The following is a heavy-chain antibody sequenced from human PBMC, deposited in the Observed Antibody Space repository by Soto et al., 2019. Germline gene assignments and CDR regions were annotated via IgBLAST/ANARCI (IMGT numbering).Heavy chain of an antibody. CDR1: GVSISNYF. CDR3: ARDKITGLFDY. V-gene: IGHV4-34*01. CDR2: INHSGST. D-gene: IGHD2-8*02. Sequence: SETLSLTCTVSGVSISNYFWSWIRQPPGTGLEWIGEINHSGSTNYNPSLKSRVTISVDTSKNQFSLKLTSVTAADTAVYYCARDKITGLFDYWGQGTLVTVSS. J-gene: IGHJ4*02.